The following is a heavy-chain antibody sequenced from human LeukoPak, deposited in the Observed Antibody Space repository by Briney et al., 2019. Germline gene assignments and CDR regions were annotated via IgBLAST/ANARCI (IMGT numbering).Heavy chain of an antibody. J-gene: IGHJ5*02. CDR2: IYYSGST. CDR3: ARSDSSSWYRSTRFDP. V-gene: IGHV4-31*11. D-gene: IGHD6-13*01. Sequence: SETLSLTCAVSGGSISSGGYYWSWIRQHPGKGLEWIGYIYYSGSTFYNPSLKSRVTISVDTSKNQFSLKLSSVTAADTAVYYCARSDSSSWYRSTRFDPWGQGTLVTVSS. CDR1: GGSISSGGYY.